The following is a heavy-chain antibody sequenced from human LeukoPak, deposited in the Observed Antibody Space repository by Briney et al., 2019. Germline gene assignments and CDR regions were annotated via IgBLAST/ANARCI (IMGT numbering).Heavy chain of an antibody. CDR3: ARSILRYYYNASGYYPYYFDY. V-gene: IGHV4-39*07. CDR2: IYYRGSN. Sequence: SETLSLTCTVSGGSFSSSSYYWGWIRQPPGRGLEWIGSIYYRGSNYHNSSLKGRVTMSIDTSKNRFSLRLSSVTAADTAVYYCARSILRYYYNASGYYPYYFDYWGQGVLVTVSS. D-gene: IGHD3-22*01. CDR1: GGSFSSSSYY. J-gene: IGHJ4*02.